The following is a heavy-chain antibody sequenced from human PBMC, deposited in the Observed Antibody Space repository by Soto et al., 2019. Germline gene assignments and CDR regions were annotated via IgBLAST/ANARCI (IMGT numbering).Heavy chain of an antibody. D-gene: IGHD2-2*01. CDR3: AAGIPDIVVVPAAISD. CDR2: IIPIFGTA. CDR1: GGTFSSYA. J-gene: IGHJ4*02. Sequence: ASVKVSCKASGGTFSSYAISWVRQAPGQGLEWMGGIIPIFGTANYAQKFQGRVTITADESTSTAYMELSSLRSEDTAVYYCAAGIPDIVVVPAAISDWGQRTLVTVSS. V-gene: IGHV1-69*13.